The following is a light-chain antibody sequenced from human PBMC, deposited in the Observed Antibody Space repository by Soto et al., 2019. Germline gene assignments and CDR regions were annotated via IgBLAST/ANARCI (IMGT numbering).Light chain of an antibody. CDR3: QQRSNWIT. CDR1: QSVSSN. V-gene: IGKV3-11*01. J-gene: IGKJ5*01. CDR2: DAS. Sequence: IVMTQSPATLSVSPWERATLSCRGSQSVSSNLAWYQQKPGQAPRLLIYDASNRATGIPARFSGSGSGTDFTLTISSLEPEDFAVYYCQQRSNWITFGQGTRLEIK.